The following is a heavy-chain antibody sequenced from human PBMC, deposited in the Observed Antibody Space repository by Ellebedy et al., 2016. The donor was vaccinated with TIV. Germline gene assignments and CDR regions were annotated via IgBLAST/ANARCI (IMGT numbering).Heavy chain of an antibody. CDR2: ISSSSSTI. CDR3: AREGDGYDY. CDR1: GFTFSSYS. V-gene: IGHV3-48*01. D-gene: IGHD5-24*01. Sequence: GGSLRLSXAASGFTFSSYSMNWVRQAPGKGLEWVSYISSSSSTIYYADSVKGRFTISRDNSKNTLYLQMNSLRAEDTAVYYCAREGDGYDYWGQGTLVTVSS. J-gene: IGHJ4*02.